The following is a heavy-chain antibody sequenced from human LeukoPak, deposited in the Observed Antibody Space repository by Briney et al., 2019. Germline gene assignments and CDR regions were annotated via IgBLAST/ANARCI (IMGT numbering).Heavy chain of an antibody. V-gene: IGHV4-38-2*02. D-gene: IGHD4-17*01. CDR2: IYRSGST. J-gene: IGHJ6*03. CDR1: NYSISNSLY. Sequence: SETLSLTCSGPNYSISNSLYWGWLRQPPGKGLEWIGSIYRSGSTFYNPSLKSRVTISLDTSKNQFSLKLSSVTAADTAVYFCARGTYGYYMDVWGKGTTVTVSS. CDR3: ARGTYGYYMDV.